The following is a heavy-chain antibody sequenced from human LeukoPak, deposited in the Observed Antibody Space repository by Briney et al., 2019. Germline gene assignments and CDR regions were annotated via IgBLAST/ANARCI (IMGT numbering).Heavy chain of an antibody. CDR2: INERGSET. CDR1: GFVFSNHW. CDR3: AKDYSFSNFN. V-gene: IGHV3-7*01. J-gene: IGHJ4*02. Sequence: GGSLRLSCAASGFVFSNHWMTWVRQAPGKGLEWVANINERGSETYYADYVKGRFTISRDNTKKSLFLQLNSLGVEDTATYYCAKDYSFSNFNWGQGTLVTVSS. D-gene: IGHD2-15*01.